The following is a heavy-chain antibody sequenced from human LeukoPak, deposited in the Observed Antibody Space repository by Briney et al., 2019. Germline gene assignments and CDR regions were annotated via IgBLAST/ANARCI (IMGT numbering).Heavy chain of an antibody. CDR3: ARDSDLDY. CDR2: IKQDGSEK. J-gene: IGHJ4*02. CDR1: GSTFSRSW. Sequence: GGSLRLSCAATGSTFSRSWMSWVRQAPGKGLEWVANIKQDGSEKYYVDSVKGRFTISRDNAKSSLYLQMNSLRAEDTAVYYCARDSDLDYWGQGTLVTVSS. V-gene: IGHV3-7*01.